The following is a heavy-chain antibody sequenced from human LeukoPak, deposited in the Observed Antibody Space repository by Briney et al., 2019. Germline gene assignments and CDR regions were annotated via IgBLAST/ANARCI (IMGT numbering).Heavy chain of an antibody. D-gene: IGHD3-22*01. V-gene: IGHV3-20*04. CDR1: GFTFDDYG. CDR3: ARGSTYYYDSSGYYFIDY. Sequence: GRSLRLSCAASGFTFDDYGMSWVRQAPGKGLEWVSGINWNGGSTGYADSVKGRFTISRDGAKNSLYLQMNSLRAGDTALYYCARGSTYYYDSSGYYFIDYWGQGTLVTVSS. J-gene: IGHJ4*02. CDR2: INWNGGST.